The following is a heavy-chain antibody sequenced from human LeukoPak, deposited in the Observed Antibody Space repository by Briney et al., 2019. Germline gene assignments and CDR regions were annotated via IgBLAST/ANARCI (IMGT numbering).Heavy chain of an antibody. CDR3: ARGRPYYYDSSGYYNWFDP. CDR1: GGSFSGYY. CDR2: IYHSGST. D-gene: IGHD3-22*01. Sequence: SETLSLTCAVYGGSFSGYYWGWIRQPPGKGLEWIGSIYHSGSTYYNPSLKSRVTISVDTSKNQFSLKLSSVTAADTAVYYCARGRPYYYDSSGYYNWFDPWGQGTLVTVSS. J-gene: IGHJ5*02. V-gene: IGHV4-38-2*01.